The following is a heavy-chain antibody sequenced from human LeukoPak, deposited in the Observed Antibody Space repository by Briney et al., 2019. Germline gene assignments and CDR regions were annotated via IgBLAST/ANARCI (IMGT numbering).Heavy chain of an antibody. V-gene: IGHV3-11*04. CDR1: GFTFSDYY. D-gene: IGHD6-25*01. Sequence: GGPLRLSCAASGFTFSDYYMSWIRQAPGKGLEWVSYISSSGSTIYYADSVKGRFTISRDNAKNSLYLQMNSLRADDTAVYYCARFAAGGSYYYYMDVWGKGTTVTVSS. CDR3: ARFAAGGSYYYYMDV. J-gene: IGHJ6*03. CDR2: ISSSGSTI.